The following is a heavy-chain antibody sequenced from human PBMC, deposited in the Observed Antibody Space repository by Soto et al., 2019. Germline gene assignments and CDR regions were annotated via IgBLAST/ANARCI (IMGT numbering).Heavy chain of an antibody. CDR2: IWYDGSNK. D-gene: IGHD2-2*01. J-gene: IGHJ4*02. V-gene: IGHV3-33*01. CDR3: ARGFGVPAAAFDY. CDR1: GFTFSSYG. Sequence: QVQLVESGGGVVQPGRSLRLSCAASGFTFSSYGMHWVRQAPGKGLERVAVIWYDGSNKYYADSVKGRFTISRDNSKNTLYLQMNSLRAEDTAVYYCARGFGVPAAAFDYWGQGTLVTVSS.